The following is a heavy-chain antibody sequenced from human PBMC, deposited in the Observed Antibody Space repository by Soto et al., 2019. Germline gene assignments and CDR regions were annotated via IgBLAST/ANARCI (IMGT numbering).Heavy chain of an antibody. D-gene: IGHD3-16*01. CDR2: MWYDGTNK. Sequence: PGGSLRLYCAASGFTFRIYSMHWVRQSPGKGLEWVAVMWYDGTNKYYGESVKGRFTISRDNSENTLYLQMNSLRVEDTAVYYCARDATFGTKGGSFDIWGHGTLVTVSS. CDR3: ARDATFGTKGGSFDI. CDR1: GFTFRIYS. J-gene: IGHJ3*02. V-gene: IGHV3-33*01.